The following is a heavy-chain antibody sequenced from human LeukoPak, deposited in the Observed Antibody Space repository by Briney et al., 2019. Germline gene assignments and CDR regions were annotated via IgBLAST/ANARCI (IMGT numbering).Heavy chain of an antibody. CDR2: IRSKAYGGTT. V-gene: IGHV3-49*03. CDR3: SRGYYSSSRFDS. CDR1: GFTFGDYA. D-gene: IGHD6-13*01. Sequence: GGSLRLSCTASGFTFGDYAMSWLRQAPGKGLEWVGFIRSKAYGGTTEYAASVKGRFTISRDDSKSIAYLQMNSLKTEDTGVYYCSRGYYSSSRFDSWGQGTLVTVSS. J-gene: IGHJ4*02.